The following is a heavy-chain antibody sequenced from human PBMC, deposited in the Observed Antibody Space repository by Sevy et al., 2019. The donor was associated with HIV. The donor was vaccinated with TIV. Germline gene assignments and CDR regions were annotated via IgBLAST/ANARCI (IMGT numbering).Heavy chain of an antibody. CDR1: GFTFSSYS. V-gene: IGHV3-21*01. D-gene: IGHD2-15*01. CDR3: ASFIIGYCSGGSCYWDYYYGMDV. CDR2: ISSSSSYI. Sequence: GGSLRLSCAASGFTFSSYSMNWVRQAPGKGVEWVSSISSSSSYIYYADSVKGRFTISRDNAKNSLYLQMNSLRAEDTAVYYCASFIIGYCSGGSCYWDYYYGMDVWGQGTTVTVSS. J-gene: IGHJ6*02.